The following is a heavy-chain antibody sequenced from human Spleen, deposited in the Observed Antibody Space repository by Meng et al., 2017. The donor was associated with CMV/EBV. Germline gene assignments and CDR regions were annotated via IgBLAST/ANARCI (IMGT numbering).Heavy chain of an antibody. V-gene: IGHV1-46*01. D-gene: IGHD3-3*01. CDR2: INPSGGRT. J-gene: IGHJ4*02. CDR1: GYTFTDYD. Sequence: CKAAGYTFTDYDMHWARQAPGQGLEWMGIINPSGGRTTYAQKFQGRVTMTRDTSTSTVYMELTSLRSDDTAVYYCARRGGVEWLLSFWGQGTLVTVSS. CDR3: ARRGGVEWLLSF.